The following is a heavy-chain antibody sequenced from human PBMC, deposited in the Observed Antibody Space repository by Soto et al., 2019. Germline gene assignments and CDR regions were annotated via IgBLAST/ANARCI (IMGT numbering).Heavy chain of an antibody. J-gene: IGHJ5*02. CDR3: VKDGGYVGWLDP. D-gene: IGHD2-2*01. CDR2: INAGNGNT. Sequence: ASVKVSCKASGYTFTSYAMHWVRQAPGQRLEWMGWINAGNGNTKYSQKFQGRVTITRDTSRNQFSLQLNSVTPEDTAVYYCVKDGGYVGWLDPWGQGTLVTVSS. CDR1: GYTFTSYA. V-gene: IGHV1-3*01.